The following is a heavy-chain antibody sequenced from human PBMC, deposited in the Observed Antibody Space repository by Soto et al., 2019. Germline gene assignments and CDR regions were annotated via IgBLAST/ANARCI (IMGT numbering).Heavy chain of an antibody. V-gene: IGHV1-8*01. CDR2: MNPNSGNT. J-gene: IGHJ4*02. D-gene: IGHD6-19*01. CDR3: ARGWRDSSGRKRDS. Sequence: QVQLVQSGAEVKKPGASVKVSCKASGYTFTTSDINWVRQATGPGLEWMGWMNPNSGNTDYAQKFQGRVTMTRNTSISTAYMELSSLRSEDTAVYYCARGWRDSSGRKRDSWGQGTLVSFSS. CDR1: GYTFTTSD.